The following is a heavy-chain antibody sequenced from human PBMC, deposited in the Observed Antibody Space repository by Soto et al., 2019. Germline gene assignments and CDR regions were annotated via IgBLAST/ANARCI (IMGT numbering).Heavy chain of an antibody. D-gene: IGHD4-4*01. CDR3: ARDYSKTYYYYYGMDV. Sequence: GASVKVSCKASGYTFTSYGISWVRQAPGQGLEWMGWISAYNGNTNYAQKLQGRVTMTTDTSTSTAYMELRSLRSDDTAVYYCARDYSKTYYYYYGMDVWGQGTTVTAP. V-gene: IGHV1-18*04. CDR1: GYTFTSYG. J-gene: IGHJ6*02. CDR2: ISAYNGNT.